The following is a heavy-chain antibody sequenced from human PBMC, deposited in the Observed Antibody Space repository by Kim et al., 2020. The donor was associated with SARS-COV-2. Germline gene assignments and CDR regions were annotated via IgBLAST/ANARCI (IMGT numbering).Heavy chain of an antibody. CDR1: GFTFSSYG. Sequence: GGSLRLSCAASGFTFSSYGMHWVRQAPGKGLEWVAVISYDGSNKYYADSVKGRFTISRDNSKNTLYLQMNSLRAEDTAVYYCAKGGYCSGGSCSLEYFQHWGQGTLVTVSS. CDR3: AKGGYCSGGSCSLEYFQH. CDR2: ISYDGSNK. J-gene: IGHJ1*01. D-gene: IGHD2-15*01. V-gene: IGHV3-30*18.